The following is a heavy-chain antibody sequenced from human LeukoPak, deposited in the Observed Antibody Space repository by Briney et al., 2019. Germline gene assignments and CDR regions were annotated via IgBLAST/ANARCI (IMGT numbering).Heavy chain of an antibody. V-gene: IGHV3-21*01. CDR2: ISSSSSYI. Sequence: PGGSLRPSCAASGLTFSNYSMICVRPAPGKGRVWVLSISSSSSYIYYADSVKGRFTSSRDNAKNSLYLQMTSLRAEDTAVYYCARVGDYYSYFIHVWGKGTTVTISS. CDR3: ARVGDYYSYFIHV. J-gene: IGHJ6*03. CDR1: GLTFSNYS.